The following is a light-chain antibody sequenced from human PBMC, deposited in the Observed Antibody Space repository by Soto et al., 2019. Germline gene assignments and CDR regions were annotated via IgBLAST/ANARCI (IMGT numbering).Light chain of an antibody. V-gene: IGKV3-20*01. Sequence: ENVLTQSPGTLSLSPGESATLSCRASQTLSNNFLVWYQHKPGQAPRLLIYGASIRATGIPDRFSGSGSGTDFTLTISILEPEDFALYYCQQYGSSPFTFGPGTRVDVK. CDR2: GAS. J-gene: IGKJ3*01. CDR3: QQYGSSPFT. CDR1: QTLSNNF.